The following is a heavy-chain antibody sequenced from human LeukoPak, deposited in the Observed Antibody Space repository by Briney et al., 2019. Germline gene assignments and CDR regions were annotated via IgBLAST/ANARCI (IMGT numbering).Heavy chain of an antibody. J-gene: IGHJ4*02. CDR1: GYTFTSYG. D-gene: IGHD3-22*01. Sequence: ASVKVSCKASGYTFTSYGISWVRQAPGQGLEWMGWISAYNGNTNYAQKLQGRVTMTTDTSTSTAYMELRSLRSDDTAVYYCARATDNYYDSSGLIDYWGQGTLVTVSS. V-gene: IGHV1-18*01. CDR3: ARATDNYYDSSGLIDY. CDR2: ISAYNGNT.